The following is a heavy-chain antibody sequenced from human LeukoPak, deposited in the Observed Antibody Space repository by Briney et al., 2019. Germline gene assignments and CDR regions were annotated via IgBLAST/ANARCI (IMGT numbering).Heavy chain of an antibody. Sequence: SETLSLTCTVSGGSISSYYWSWIRQPPGKGLEWIGYIYYSGSTNYNPSLTSRVTISVDTSKNQFSLKLSSVTAADTAVYYCARGPWAYDFWSVYPSPNFYYWGQGTLVTVSS. J-gene: IGHJ4*02. D-gene: IGHD3-3*01. V-gene: IGHV4-59*01. CDR2: IYYSGST. CDR3: ARGPWAYDFWSVYPSPNFYY. CDR1: GGSISSYY.